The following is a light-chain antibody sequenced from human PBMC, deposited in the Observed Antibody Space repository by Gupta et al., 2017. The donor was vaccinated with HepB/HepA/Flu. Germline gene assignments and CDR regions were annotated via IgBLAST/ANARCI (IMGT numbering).Light chain of an antibody. Sequence: EIVLTQSPATLTLSPGERATLSCRASQSVSSFLTWYQQKPGQAPSLLIYYAANRATGIPDRFSGSGSGTDFTLTISRLEPEDLGVYYCQQHHTLPLTFGGGTKVEIK. J-gene: IGKJ4*01. CDR3: QQHHTLPLT. CDR2: YAA. V-gene: IGKV3-11*01. CDR1: QSVSSF.